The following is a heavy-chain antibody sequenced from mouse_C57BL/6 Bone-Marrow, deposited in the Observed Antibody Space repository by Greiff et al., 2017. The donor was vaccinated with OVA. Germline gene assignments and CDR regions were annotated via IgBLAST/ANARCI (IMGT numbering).Heavy chain of an antibody. V-gene: IGHV5-9-1*02. D-gene: IGHD2-1*01. CDR1: GFTFSSYA. CDR3: TRLLDAMDY. Sequence: DVMLVESGEGLVKPGGSLKLSCAASGFTFSSYAMSWVRQTPEKRLEWVAYYADTVKGRFTISRDNARNTLYLQMSSLKSEDTAMYYCTRLLDAMDYWGQGTSVTVSS. J-gene: IGHJ4*01.